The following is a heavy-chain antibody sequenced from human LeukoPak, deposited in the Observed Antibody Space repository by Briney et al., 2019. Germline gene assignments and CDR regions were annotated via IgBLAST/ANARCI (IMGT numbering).Heavy chain of an antibody. CDR1: GGTFSSYA. D-gene: IGHD3-16*02. V-gene: IGHV1-69*06. CDR3: ARSLGELSSPV. CDR2: IIPIFGTA. J-gene: IGHJ4*02. Sequence: SVMISCKASGGTFSSYAISWVRQDPGEGLEWMGGIIPIFGTANYAQKFQGRVTITADKSTSTDYMELSSLRSEDTAVYYCARSLGELSSPVWGQGTLVTVSS.